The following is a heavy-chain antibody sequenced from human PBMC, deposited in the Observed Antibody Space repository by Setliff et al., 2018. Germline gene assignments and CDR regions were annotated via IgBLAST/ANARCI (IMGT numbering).Heavy chain of an antibody. Sequence: SETLSLTCTVSGGSIGSSNYYWDWIRQPPGKGLEWIGTIYYSGTTYYNPALKSRVTISLETSKNQFSLRLSSVTAADTAVYYCARAAGYSSSWYHYYYGMDVWGQGTTVTVSS. CDR2: IYYSGTT. D-gene: IGHD6-13*01. J-gene: IGHJ6*02. CDR3: ARAAGYSSSWYHYYYGMDV. V-gene: IGHV4-39*07. CDR1: GGSIGSSNYY.